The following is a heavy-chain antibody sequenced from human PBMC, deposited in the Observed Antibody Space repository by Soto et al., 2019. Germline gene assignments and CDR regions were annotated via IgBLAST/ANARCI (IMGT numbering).Heavy chain of an antibody. CDR2: IKTKSDGATT. J-gene: IGHJ4*02. D-gene: IGHD1-7*01. Sequence: GGSLRLSCAASGFTFSNAWMNWVRQAPGRGLEWVGRIKTKSDGATTDYAAPVKGRFTISRDDSRNTLYLQMNSLKAEDTAVYYCTALTGTTMALDYWGQGTLVTVSS. CDR3: TALTGTTMALDY. V-gene: IGHV3-15*01. CDR1: GFTFSNAW.